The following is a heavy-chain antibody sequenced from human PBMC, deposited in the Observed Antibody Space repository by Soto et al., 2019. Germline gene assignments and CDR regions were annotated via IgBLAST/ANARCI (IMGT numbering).Heavy chain of an antibody. CDR2: IYSGGST. Sequence: EVQLVESGGGLVQPGGSLRLSCAASGVTVSSNYMSWVRQAPRKGLEWVSVIYSGGSTYYADSVKGRFTISRDNSKNTLYLPMNSLRAEDTAVYYCARHGYNYGGGYFDYWGQGTLVTVSS. J-gene: IGHJ4*02. D-gene: IGHD5-18*01. V-gene: IGHV3-66*04. CDR3: ARHGYNYGGGYFDY. CDR1: GVTVSSNY.